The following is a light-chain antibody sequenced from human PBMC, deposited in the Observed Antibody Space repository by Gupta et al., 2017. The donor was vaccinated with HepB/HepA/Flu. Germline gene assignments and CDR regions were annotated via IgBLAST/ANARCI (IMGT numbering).Light chain of an antibody. CDR3: QQYNNWPPWT. CDR1: QSVSSN. V-gene: IGKV3-15*01. J-gene: IGKJ1*01. CDR2: GAS. Sequence: EIVMTQSPATLPVSPGERATLPCRASQSVSSNLAWDQQKPGQAPRLLIYGASTRATGIPARFSGSGSGTEFTLTISSLQSEDFAVYYCQQYNNWPPWTFGQGTKVEIK.